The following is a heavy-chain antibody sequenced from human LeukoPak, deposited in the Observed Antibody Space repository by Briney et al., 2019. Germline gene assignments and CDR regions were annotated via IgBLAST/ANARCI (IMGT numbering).Heavy chain of an antibody. D-gene: IGHD5-18*01. V-gene: IGHV3-21*01. CDR2: ISSSSSYI. CDR1: GFTFSSYS. J-gene: IGHJ4*02. Sequence: PGGSLRLSXAASGFTFSSYSMNWVRQAPGKGLEWVSSISSSSSYIHYADSVKGRFTISRDNAKNSLYLQMNSLRAEDTAVYYCARGENNYGYYYFDYWGQGTLVTVSS. CDR3: ARGENNYGYYYFDY.